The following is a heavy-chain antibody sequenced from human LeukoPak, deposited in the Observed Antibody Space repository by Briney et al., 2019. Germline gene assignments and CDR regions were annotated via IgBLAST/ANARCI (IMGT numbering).Heavy chain of an antibody. CDR2: IYPGDSDT. Sequence: PGESLKISCKGSGYSFTSYWIGWVRQMPGKGLEWMGIIYPGDSDTRYSPSFQGQVTISADKSISTAYLRWSSLKASDTAMYYCARSIATVTTFDYGMDVWGQGTTVTVSS. J-gene: IGHJ6*02. V-gene: IGHV5-51*01. CDR1: GYSFTSYW. D-gene: IGHD4-17*01. CDR3: ARSIATVTTFDYGMDV.